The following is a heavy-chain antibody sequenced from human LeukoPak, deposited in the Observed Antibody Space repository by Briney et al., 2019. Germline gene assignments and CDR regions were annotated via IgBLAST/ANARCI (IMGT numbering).Heavy chain of an antibody. CDR3: AKVMGYDFWSGYDV. Sequence: GGSLRLSCAASGFTFSSYAMSWVRQAPGKGLEWVSAISGSGGSTYYADSVKGRFTISRDNSKNTLYLQMNSLRAEDTAVYYCAKVMGYDFWSGYDVWGKGTTATVSS. CDR1: GFTFSSYA. J-gene: IGHJ6*04. V-gene: IGHV3-23*01. D-gene: IGHD3-3*01. CDR2: ISGSGGST.